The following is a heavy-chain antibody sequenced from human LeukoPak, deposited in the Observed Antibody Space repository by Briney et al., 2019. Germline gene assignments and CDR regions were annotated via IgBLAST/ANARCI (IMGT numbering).Heavy chain of an antibody. CDR3: ARDLGDYVGYMDV. CDR1: GGSISSSSYY. Sequence: PSETLSLTCTVSGGSISSSSYYWGWIRQPPGKGLEWIGSIYYSGSTYYNPSLKSRVTISVDTSKNQFSLKLSSVTAADTAVYYCARDLGDYVGYMDVWGKGTTVTVSS. D-gene: IGHD4-17*01. CDR2: IYYSGST. J-gene: IGHJ6*03. V-gene: IGHV4-39*07.